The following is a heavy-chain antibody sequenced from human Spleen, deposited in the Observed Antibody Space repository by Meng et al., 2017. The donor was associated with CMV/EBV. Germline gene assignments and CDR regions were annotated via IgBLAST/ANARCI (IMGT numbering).Heavy chain of an antibody. CDR3: ARDGARYCSSISCPGAYGMDV. J-gene: IGHJ6*02. CDR2: IYYSGST. CDR1: GDSVSSENYY. V-gene: IGHV4-61*01. Sequence: SETLSLTCTVSGDSVSSENYYWSWIRQPPGKGLEWIGYIYYSGSTNYNPSLKSRVTILVDRSKNQFSLKLSSVTAADTAVYYCARDGARYCSSISCPGAYGMDVWGQGTTVTVSS. D-gene: IGHD2-2*01.